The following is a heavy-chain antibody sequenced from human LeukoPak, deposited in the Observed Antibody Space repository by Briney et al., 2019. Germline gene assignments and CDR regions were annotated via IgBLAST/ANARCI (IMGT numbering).Heavy chain of an antibody. CDR1: GDSFTRYW. CDR2: IYPGDSDT. J-gene: IGHJ3*02. CDR3: ARHSSGADYDAFDI. Sequence: GESLKISCEGSGDSFTRYWIGWVRQMPGKGLELMGIIYPGDSDTRYSPSFQGQVTISADKSTSTAYLQWSSLKASDTAMYYCARHSSGADYDAFDIWGQGTTVTVSS. V-gene: IGHV5-51*01. D-gene: IGHD4-11*01.